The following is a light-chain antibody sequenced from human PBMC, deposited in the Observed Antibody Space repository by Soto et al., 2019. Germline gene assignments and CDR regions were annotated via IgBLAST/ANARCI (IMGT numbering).Light chain of an antibody. V-gene: IGLV2-11*01. CDR2: DVS. Sequence: QSALTQPRSVSGSPGQSVTISCTGSSSDVGGFNHVSWYQQHPGKAPKFMIYDVSKRPSGVPDRFSASKSGNTASLTISGLQADDEADYYCGANGGGFYVFGTGTKLTVL. CDR3: GANGGGFYV. CDR1: SSDVGGFNH. J-gene: IGLJ1*01.